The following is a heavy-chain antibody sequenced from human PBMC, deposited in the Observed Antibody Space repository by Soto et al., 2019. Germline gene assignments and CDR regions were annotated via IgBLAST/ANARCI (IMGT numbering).Heavy chain of an antibody. Sequence: QVQLQESGPGLVKPSETLSLTCTVSGGSISSYYWSWIRQPPGKGLEWIGYIYYSGSTNYIPSLKSRVTISVDTSKNQFSLKLSSVTAADTAVYYCARHDYGDYGGGFGYWGQGTLVTVSS. CDR2: IYYSGST. CDR1: GGSISSYY. V-gene: IGHV4-59*08. J-gene: IGHJ4*02. D-gene: IGHD4-17*01. CDR3: ARHDYGDYGGGFGY.